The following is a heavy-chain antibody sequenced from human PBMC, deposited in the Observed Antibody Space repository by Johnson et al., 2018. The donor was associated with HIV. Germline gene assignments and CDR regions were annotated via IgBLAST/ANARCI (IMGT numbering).Heavy chain of an antibody. J-gene: IGHJ3*02. Sequence: QVQLVESGGGLVKPGGSLRLSCAASGFPFSDYYMTWIRQTPGKGLECLAYISTSGSSIYYTDSVKGRVTISRDNAKNSLFLQMNSLRAEDTAVYYCAIGRGEFPRHAFDIWGQGTMVTVSS. CDR1: GFPFSDYY. CDR2: ISTSGSSI. V-gene: IGHV3-11*04. D-gene: IGHD3-10*01. CDR3: AIGRGEFPRHAFDI.